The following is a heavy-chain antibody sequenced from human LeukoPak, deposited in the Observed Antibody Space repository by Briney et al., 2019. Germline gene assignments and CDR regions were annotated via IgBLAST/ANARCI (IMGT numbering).Heavy chain of an antibody. CDR2: INPNSGDT. V-gene: IGHV1-2*02. D-gene: IGHD6-19*01. J-gene: IGHJ4*02. CDR1: GYIFTGYY. CDR3: ADFDY. Sequence: ASVKVSCKASGYIFTGYYMHWVRQAPGQGLEWMGWINPNSGDTNYAQKFQGRVTISSLRSEDTAVYYCAMGVGAPEDLAVAADFDYWGQGTLVTVSS.